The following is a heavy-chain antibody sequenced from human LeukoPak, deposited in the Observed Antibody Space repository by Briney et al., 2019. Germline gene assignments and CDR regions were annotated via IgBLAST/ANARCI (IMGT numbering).Heavy chain of an antibody. J-gene: IGHJ1*01. CDR2: IGSSGSTI. D-gene: IGHD3-10*01. V-gene: IGHV3-11*01. CDR1: GFTFSDYY. Sequence: GGSLRLSCADSGFTFSDYYMSWIRQAPGKGLEWVSYIGSSGSTIYYADSVKGRFTISRDNAKNSLYLQMNSLRAEDTAVYYCARDQYYGSGRAFGLWGQGTLVTVSS. CDR3: ARDQYYGSGRAFGL.